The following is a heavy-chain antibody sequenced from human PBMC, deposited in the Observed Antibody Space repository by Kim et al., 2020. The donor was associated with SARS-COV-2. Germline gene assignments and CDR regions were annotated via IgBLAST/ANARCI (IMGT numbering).Heavy chain of an antibody. V-gene: IGHV5-51*01. CDR1: GYSFTSYW. Sequence: GESLKISCKGSGYSFTSYWIGWVRQMPGKGLEWMGIIYPGDSDTRYSPSFQGQVTISADKSISTAYLQWSSLKASDTAMYYCARHFPGYGSGNPFGYWGQGTLVTVSS. CDR3: ARHFPGYGSGNPFGY. CDR2: IYPGDSDT. D-gene: IGHD3-10*01. J-gene: IGHJ4*02.